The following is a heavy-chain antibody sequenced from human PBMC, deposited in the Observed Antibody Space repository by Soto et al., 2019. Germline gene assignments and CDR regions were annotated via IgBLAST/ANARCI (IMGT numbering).Heavy chain of an antibody. J-gene: IGHJ3*01. CDR3: ATDPADVFNL. CDR2: IDPEEGET. Sequence: GASVKVSCKVSGYTLTKLSIHWVRQAPGQGLEWMGAIDPEEGETIYAQKFQGRVTVTEDTSTDTAYLDLSSLRFDDTAMYYCATDPADVFNLWGQGTLVTVS. CDR1: GYTLTKLS. V-gene: IGHV1-24*01.